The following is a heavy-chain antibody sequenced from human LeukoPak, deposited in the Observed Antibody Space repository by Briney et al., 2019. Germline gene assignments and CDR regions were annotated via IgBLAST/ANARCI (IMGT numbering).Heavy chain of an antibody. CDR2: IIPIFGTA. CDR1: GGTFSSYA. CDR3: AWTYYYDSSGNPHFDY. D-gene: IGHD3-22*01. V-gene: IGHV1-69*13. J-gene: IGHJ4*02. Sequence: SVKVSCKASGGTFSSYAISWVRQAPGQGLEWMGGIIPIFGTANYAQKFQGRVTITADESTSTAYTELSSLRSEDTAVYYCAWTYYYDSSGNPHFDYWGQGTLVTVSS.